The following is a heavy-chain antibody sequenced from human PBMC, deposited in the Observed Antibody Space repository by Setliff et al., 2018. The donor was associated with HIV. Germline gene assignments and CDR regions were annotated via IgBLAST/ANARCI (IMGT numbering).Heavy chain of an antibody. J-gene: IGHJ4*02. CDR2: IYTSGRT. D-gene: IGHD5-12*01. CDR3: MRNAPAYELDY. V-gene: IGHV4-61*02. CDR1: GGSISSGSYY. Sequence: SETLSLTCAVSGGSISSGSYYWSWIRQPAGKGLEWIGLIYTSGRTNYNPSLKSRVTISVDTSKNLFSLKLSSVTAVDTAVYYCMRNAPAYELDYWGQGTLVTVSS.